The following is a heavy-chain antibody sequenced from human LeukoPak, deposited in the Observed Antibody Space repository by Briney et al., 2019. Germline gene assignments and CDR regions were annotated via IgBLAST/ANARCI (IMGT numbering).Heavy chain of an antibody. CDR1: GGSISSYY. CDR3: ARLFHPALSGNYPFDY. Sequence: PSETLSLTYTVSGGSISSYYWSWIRQPPGKGLEWIGYISYSGSTNYNPSLKSRVTISVDTSKNQFSLKLNSVTAADTAMYYCARLFHPALSGNYPFDYWGQGTLVTVSS. V-gene: IGHV4-59*01. CDR2: ISYSGST. D-gene: IGHD1-26*01. J-gene: IGHJ4*02.